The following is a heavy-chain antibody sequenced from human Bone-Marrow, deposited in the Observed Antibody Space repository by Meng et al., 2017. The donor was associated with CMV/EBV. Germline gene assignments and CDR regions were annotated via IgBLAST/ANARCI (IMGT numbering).Heavy chain of an antibody. D-gene: IGHD1-1*01. Sequence: SCAASGFTFSSYWMHWVRQAPGKGLVWVSRVNSDATSTSYADSVKGRFTISRDNAKNTLFLQMTSLRVEDTAVYYCARGGVTTTGTTSYYYGMDVWGRGTTVTVSS. V-gene: IGHV3-74*01. CDR2: VNSDATST. CDR3: ARGGVTTTGTTSYYYGMDV. J-gene: IGHJ6*02. CDR1: GFTFSSYW.